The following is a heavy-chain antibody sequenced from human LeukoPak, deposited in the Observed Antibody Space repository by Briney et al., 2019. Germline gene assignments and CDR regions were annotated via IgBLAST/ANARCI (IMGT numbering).Heavy chain of an antibody. V-gene: IGHV2-5*02. J-gene: IGHJ4*02. CDR3: AHRTYYYDSSGYYNPSYFDY. D-gene: IGHD3-22*01. Sequence: SGPTLVNPTQTLTLTCTFSGFSLSTSGVGVDWIRQPPGKALEWLALIYWDDDKRYSPSLKSRLTITKDTSKNQVVLTMTNMDPVDTATYYCAHRTYYYDSSGYYNPSYFDYWGQGTLVTVSS. CDR2: IYWDDDK. CDR1: GFSLSTSGVG.